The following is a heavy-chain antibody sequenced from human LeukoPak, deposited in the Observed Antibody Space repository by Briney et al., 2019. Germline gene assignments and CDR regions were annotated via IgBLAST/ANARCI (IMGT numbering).Heavy chain of an antibody. V-gene: IGHV4-34*01. CDR2: IHYTGAT. J-gene: IGHJ4*02. Sequence: SETLSLTCAVYGGSIAGYYWSWIRQTPGRGLEWVGEIHYTGATSYNPSLKSRATISTDTSKNQFSLRLSSVTAADTAVYYCARGNILTGYCFDFWGQGALVTVSS. CDR1: GGSIAGYY. CDR3: ARGNILTGYCFDF. D-gene: IGHD3-9*01.